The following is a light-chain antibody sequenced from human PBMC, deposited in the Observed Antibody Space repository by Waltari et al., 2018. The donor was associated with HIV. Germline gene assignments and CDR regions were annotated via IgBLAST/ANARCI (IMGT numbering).Light chain of an antibody. CDR1: ETISIKF. V-gene: IGKV3-20*01. Sequence: VLPQSPGSLYLSPGERSTLSCGANETISIKFLAWYQQKPGQAPKLIVYGASNRAIGVPDRFSGSGSGTVFNLTISRLEPEDSAVYYCQHFGPSCTFGQGTRLELK. CDR3: QHFGPSCT. CDR2: GAS. J-gene: IGKJ5*01.